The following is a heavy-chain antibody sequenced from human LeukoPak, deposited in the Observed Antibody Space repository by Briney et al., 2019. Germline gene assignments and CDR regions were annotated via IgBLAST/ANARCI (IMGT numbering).Heavy chain of an antibody. CDR3: ARLLVYNSGGEAFDH. J-gene: IGHJ4*02. D-gene: IGHD1-20*01. CDR2: INHSGST. V-gene: IGHV4-34*01. Sequence: SETLYLTCTVSSDSISGYYWSWIRQPPGKGLEWIGEINHSGSTNYNPSLKSRVTISVDTSKNQFSLKLSSVTAADTAVYYCARLLVYNSGGEAFDHWGQGTLVTVSS. CDR1: SDSISGYY.